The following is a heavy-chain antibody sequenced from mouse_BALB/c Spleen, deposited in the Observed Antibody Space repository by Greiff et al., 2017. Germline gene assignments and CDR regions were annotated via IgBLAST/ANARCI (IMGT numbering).Heavy chain of an antibody. J-gene: IGHJ2*01. D-gene: IGHD2-10*02. CDR2: IYPYNGGT. CDR3: ARGGYGNYLYYFDY. Sequence: VQLQQSGPELVKPGASVKISCKASGYTFTDYNMHWVKQSHGKSLAWIGYIYPYNGGTGYNQKFKSKATLTVDNSSSTAYMELRSLTSEDSAVYYCARGGYGNYLYYFDYWGQGTTRTVSS. V-gene: IGHV1S29*02. CDR1: GYTFTDYN.